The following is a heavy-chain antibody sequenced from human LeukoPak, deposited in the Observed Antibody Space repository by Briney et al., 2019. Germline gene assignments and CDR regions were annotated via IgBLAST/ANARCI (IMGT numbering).Heavy chain of an antibody. D-gene: IGHD3-9*01. V-gene: IGHV3-15*01. CDR3: TTDLVRYLSRLDAFDI. J-gene: IGHJ3*02. CDR2: IKSKTDGGTT. CDR1: GFTFSNAW. Sequence: GGSLRLSCAASGFTFSNAWVSWVRQAPGKGLEWVGRIKSKTDGGTTDYAAPVKGRFTISRDDSKNTLYLQMNSLKTEDTAVYYCTTDLVRYLSRLDAFDIWGQGTMVTVSS.